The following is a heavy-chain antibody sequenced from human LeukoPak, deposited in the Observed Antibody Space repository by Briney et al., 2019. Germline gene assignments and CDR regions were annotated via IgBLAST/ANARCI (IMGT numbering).Heavy chain of an antibody. CDR3: ARDRSRCFY. J-gene: IGHJ4*02. CDR2: IKEDGSEE. CDR1: GFTFSTYW. D-gene: IGHD4/OR15-4a*01. V-gene: IGHV3-7*01. Sequence: GGSLRLSCVASGFTFSTYWMTWVRQAPGKGLEWVATIKEDGSEEYYVDSVKGRFTISRDNAKNTLFLQMNSLRAEDTAVYYCARDRSRCFYWGQGTLVTVSS.